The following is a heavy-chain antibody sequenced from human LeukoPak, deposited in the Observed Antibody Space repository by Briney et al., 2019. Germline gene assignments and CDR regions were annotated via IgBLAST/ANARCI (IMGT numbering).Heavy chain of an antibody. J-gene: IGHJ4*02. CDR1: GGTFSSYA. CDR3: ATAGVGLRFLEWLPNPSY. V-gene: IGHV1-24*01. Sequence: ASVKVSCKASGGTFSSYAISWVRQAPGKGLEWMGGFDPEDGETIYAQKFQGRVTMTEDTSTDTAYMELSSLRSEDTAVYYCATAGVGLRFLEWLPNPSYWGQGTLVTVSS. CDR2: FDPEDGET. D-gene: IGHD3-3*01.